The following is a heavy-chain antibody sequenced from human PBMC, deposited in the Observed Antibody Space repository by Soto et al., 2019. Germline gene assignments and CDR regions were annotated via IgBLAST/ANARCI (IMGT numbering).Heavy chain of an antibody. D-gene: IGHD6-13*01. CDR2: IWYDGSNK. J-gene: IGHJ3*02. V-gene: IGHV3-33*01. Sequence: QVQLVESGGGVVQPGRSLRLSCAASGFTFSSYGMHWVRQAPGKGLEWVAVIWYDGSNKYYADSVKGRFTISRDNSKNTLYLQMNSLRAEDTAVYYCARGGSSSWYNAFDIWGQGTMVTVSS. CDR1: GFTFSSYG. CDR3: ARGGSSSWYNAFDI.